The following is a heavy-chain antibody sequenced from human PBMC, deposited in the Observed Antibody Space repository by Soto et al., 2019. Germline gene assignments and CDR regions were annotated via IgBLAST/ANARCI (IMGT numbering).Heavy chain of an antibody. CDR3: ARDLIIAVAGTGP. J-gene: IGHJ5*02. D-gene: IGHD6-19*01. V-gene: IGHV1-69*06. CDR1: GGTFSSYA. CDR2: IIPIFGTA. Sequence: SVKVSCKASGGTFSSYAISWVRQAPGQGLEWMGGIIPIFGTANYAQKFQGRVTITAGKSTSTAYMELSSLRSEDTAVYYCARDLIIAVAGTGPWGQGTLGTVSS.